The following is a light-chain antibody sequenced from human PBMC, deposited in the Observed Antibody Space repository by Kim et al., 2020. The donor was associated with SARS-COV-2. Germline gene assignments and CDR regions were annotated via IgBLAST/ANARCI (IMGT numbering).Light chain of an antibody. Sequence: DIQMTQSPSTLSASVGDRVTITCRASQSISTWLAWYQQKPGKAPKLLIYKASSLESGVPPGFSGSGSGTEFTLTISSLQPDDFATYYCQQYNSYPLTFGGGTKVDIK. V-gene: IGKV1-5*03. CDR2: KAS. J-gene: IGKJ4*01. CDR3: QQYNSYPLT. CDR1: QSISTW.